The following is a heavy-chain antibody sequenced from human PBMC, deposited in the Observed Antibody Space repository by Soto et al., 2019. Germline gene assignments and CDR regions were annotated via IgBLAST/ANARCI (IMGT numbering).Heavy chain of an antibody. J-gene: IGHJ4*02. V-gene: IGHV1-8*01. CDR3: AISRDGYNPLNFDY. CDR1: GYTFTSYD. Sequence: QVQLVQSGAEVKKPGASVKVSCKASGYTFTSYDINWVRQATGQGLEWMGWMNPNSGNTGYAQKLQGRVTMTTDTSTSTAYMELRSLRSDDTAVYYCAISRDGYNPLNFDYWGQGTLVTVSS. CDR2: MNPNSGNT. D-gene: IGHD5-12*01.